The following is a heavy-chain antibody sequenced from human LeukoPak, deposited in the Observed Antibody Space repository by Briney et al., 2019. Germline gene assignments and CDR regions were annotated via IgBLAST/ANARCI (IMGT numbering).Heavy chain of an antibody. V-gene: IGHV3-53*01. D-gene: IGHD1-26*01. J-gene: IGHJ4*02. CDR2: IYSADSA. Sequence: PGGSLRLSCAASGFXVSRNYMSWVRQAPGKGLEWVSVIYSADSAYYADSVRGRFTISRDNSKNTLYLQMNSLRADDTAVYYCGREVGGGATNYFDYWGQGTLVTVSS. CDR3: GREVGGGATNYFDY. CDR1: GFXVSRNY.